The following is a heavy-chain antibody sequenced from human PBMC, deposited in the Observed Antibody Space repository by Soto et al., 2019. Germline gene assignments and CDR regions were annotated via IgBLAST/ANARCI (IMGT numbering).Heavy chain of an antibody. V-gene: IGHV4-39*01. CDR2: GYYDGNT. CDR3: ATHFLTRSSWRNTSGEDSNYGTDV. Sequence: LSLTGXVSCGSRSSTISYWSLLGEPPVKGLEWVGGGYYDGNTYYNSSLKSRISISIESSKNEFSLRLRSVTAADTAIYYCATHFLTRSSWRNTSGEDSNYGTDVWGQGTTVTVSS. D-gene: IGHD6-13*01. J-gene: IGHJ6*02. CDR1: CGSRSSTISY.